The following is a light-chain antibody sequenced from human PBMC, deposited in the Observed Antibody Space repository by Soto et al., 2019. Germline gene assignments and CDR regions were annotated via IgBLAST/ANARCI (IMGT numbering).Light chain of an antibody. V-gene: IGLV2-23*02. CDR1: SSDVGSYNL. J-gene: IGLJ1*01. CDR2: EVS. CDR3: CSSAGSSTF. Sequence: QSVLTQPASVSGSPGESITISCTGTSSDVGSYNLVSWYQQHPGKAPKLMIYEVSKRPSGVSNRFSGSKSGNTASLTISGLQAEDEADYYCCSSAGSSTFFGTGTKVTVL.